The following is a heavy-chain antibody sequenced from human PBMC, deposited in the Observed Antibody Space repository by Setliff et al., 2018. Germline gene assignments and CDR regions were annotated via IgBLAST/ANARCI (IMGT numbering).Heavy chain of an antibody. CDR3: VRTFNGSPADR. J-gene: IGHJ5*02. D-gene: IGHD2-2*01. CDR1: GDSINTPTYH. Sequence: SETLSLTCTVSGDSINTPTYHWGWVRQPPGKGLEWIGLIYYTGITYYNPSLKSRVAISEDMSENQISLKLNPVTAADTAVYYCVRTFNGSPADRWGQGTLVTVSS. CDR2: IYYTGIT. V-gene: IGHV4-39*01.